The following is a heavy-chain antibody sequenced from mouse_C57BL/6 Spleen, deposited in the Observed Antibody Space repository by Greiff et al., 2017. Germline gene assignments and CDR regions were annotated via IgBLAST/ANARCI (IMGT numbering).Heavy chain of an antibody. CDR1: GYTFTDYN. J-gene: IGHJ1*03. Sequence: EVKLQQSGPELVKPGASVKMSCKASGYTFTDYNMHWVKQSHGQSLEWIGYINPNNGGTSYNQKFKSKATLTVNKSSSTAYMELRSLTSEDSAVYYCARHDGYWYFDVWGTGTTVTVSS. V-gene: IGHV1-22*01. CDR2: INPNNGGT. D-gene: IGHD1-1*01. CDR3: ARHDGYWYFDV.